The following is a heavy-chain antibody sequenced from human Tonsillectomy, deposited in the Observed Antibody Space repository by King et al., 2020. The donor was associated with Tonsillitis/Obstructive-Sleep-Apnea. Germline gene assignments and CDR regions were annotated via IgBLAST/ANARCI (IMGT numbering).Heavy chain of an antibody. CDR1: GFSLSNARMG. CDR2: IFSNDEK. V-gene: IGHV2-26*01. Sequence: TLKESGPVLVKPTETLTLTCTVSGFSLSNARMGVSWIRQPPGKALEWLAHIFSNDEKSYSTSLKSRLIISKDTSRSQVVLTMTNMDPVDTATYYCARASYCSSTRCPFDYWGQGALVTVSS. D-gene: IGHD2-2*01. J-gene: IGHJ4*02. CDR3: ARASYCSSTRCPFDY.